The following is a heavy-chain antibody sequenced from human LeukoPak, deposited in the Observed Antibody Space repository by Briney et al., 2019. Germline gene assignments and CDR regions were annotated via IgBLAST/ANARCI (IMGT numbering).Heavy chain of an antibody. Sequence: GRSLRLSCAASGFTFDDYAMHWVRQAPGKGLEWVSGISWNSGSIGYADSVKGRFTISRDNAKNSLHLQMNSLRAEDTALYYCAKVYSGSYFQAFDIWGQGTMVTVSS. CDR2: ISWNSGSI. CDR1: GFTFDDYA. D-gene: IGHD1-26*01. CDR3: AKVYSGSYFQAFDI. V-gene: IGHV3-9*01. J-gene: IGHJ3*02.